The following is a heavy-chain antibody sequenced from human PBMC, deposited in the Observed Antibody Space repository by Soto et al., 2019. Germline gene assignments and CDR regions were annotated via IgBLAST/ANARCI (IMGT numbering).Heavy chain of an antibody. CDR1: GYNFNTYD. CDR3: ARGITQGYDY. D-gene: IGHD1-20*01. J-gene: IGHJ4*02. CDR2: MSPSSGNT. V-gene: IGHV1-8*02. Sequence: QVQLVQSGAEVEKPGASVKVSCQASGYNFNTYDINWVRQATGQGLEWMGWMSPSSGNTNYAQKFQGRVTMTRDTSVSTAYMELNRLTSDDTAVYYCARGITQGYDYWGQGTPVTVSS.